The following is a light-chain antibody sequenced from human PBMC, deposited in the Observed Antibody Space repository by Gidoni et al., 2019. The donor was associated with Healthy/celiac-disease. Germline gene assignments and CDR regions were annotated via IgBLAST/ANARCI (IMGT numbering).Light chain of an antibody. CDR1: QDISNY. V-gene: IGKV1-33*01. CDR3: QQNDNLLLT. CDR2: DAS. J-gene: IGKJ4*01. Sequence: DIQMNQSPSSLSASVGDRVTITCQASQDISNYLNWYQQKPGKAPKLLIYDASNLETGVPSSISGSGSGTDFTITISSLQPEDIATYYCQQNDNLLLTFGGGTKVEIK.